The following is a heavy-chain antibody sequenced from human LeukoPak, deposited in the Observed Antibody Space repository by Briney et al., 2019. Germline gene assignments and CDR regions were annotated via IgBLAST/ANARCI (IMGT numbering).Heavy chain of an antibody. D-gene: IGHD6-19*01. J-gene: IGHJ4*02. CDR2: ISSDGSNT. CDR3: AKRGDGGAWYDY. Sequence: GGSLRLSCAVSGFTFSSYWMDWVRQTPGKGLVWVSRISSDGSNTAYADSVKGRFTISRDNAKITLYLQMSSLRAEDTAVYYCAKRGDGGAWYDYWGQGTLVIVSS. V-gene: IGHV3-74*01. CDR1: GFTFSSYW.